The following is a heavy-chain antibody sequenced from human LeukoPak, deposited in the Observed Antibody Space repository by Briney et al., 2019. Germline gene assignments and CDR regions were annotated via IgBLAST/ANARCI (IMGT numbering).Heavy chain of an antibody. Sequence: SETLSLTCTVSGGSISSSSYYWGWIRQPPGKGLEWTGYIYYSGSTNYNPSLKSRVTISVDTSKNQFSLKLSSVTAADTAVYYCASLNYYDSSGYYYWYFDLWGRGTLVTVSS. CDR3: ASLNYYDSSGYYYWYFDL. D-gene: IGHD3-22*01. CDR1: GGSISSSSYY. CDR2: IYYSGST. V-gene: IGHV4-61*05. J-gene: IGHJ2*01.